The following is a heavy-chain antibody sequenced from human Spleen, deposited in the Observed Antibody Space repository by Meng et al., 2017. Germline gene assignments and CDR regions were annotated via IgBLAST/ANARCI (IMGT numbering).Heavy chain of an antibody. D-gene: IGHD6-6*01. CDR2: MNPNSGDT. Sequence: QVQLVQSGSELKRPGASVRVSCKASGYTFTDYYMQWVRQAPGQGLEWTGRMNPNSGDTKYAQKFQGRVTMTGYTSISTAYMELSRLTSDDTAVYYCAREGGSSSHFDYWGQGTLVTVSS. CDR3: AREGGSSSHFDY. CDR1: GYTFTDYY. V-gene: IGHV1-2*06. J-gene: IGHJ4*02.